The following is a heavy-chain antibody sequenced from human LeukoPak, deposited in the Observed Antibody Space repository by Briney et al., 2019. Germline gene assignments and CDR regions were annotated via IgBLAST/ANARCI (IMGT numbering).Heavy chain of an antibody. D-gene: IGHD3-22*01. Sequence: VASVKVSCKASGYTFTSYGINWVRQATGQGLEWMGWMNPNSGNTAYAQKFQGRVTMTRNTSISTAYMELSSLRSEDTAVYYCAREDYYDSGSFDPWGQGTLVTVSS. CDR2: MNPNSGNT. V-gene: IGHV1-8*02. CDR3: AREDYYDSGSFDP. CDR1: GYTFTSYG. J-gene: IGHJ5*02.